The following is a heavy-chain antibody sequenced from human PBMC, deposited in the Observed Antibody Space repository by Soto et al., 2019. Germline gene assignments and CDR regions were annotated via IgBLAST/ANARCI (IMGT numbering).Heavy chain of an antibody. CDR1: GFTFSNFG. V-gene: IGHV3-23*01. CDR3: ARGRGEFDA. CDR2: LTGNGGTT. D-gene: IGHD2-21*01. J-gene: IGHJ5*02. Sequence: PGGSLRLSCEASGFTFSNFGMSWVRQAPGKGLEWVSGLTGNGGTTYYADSVKGRFTISRDNSKNTLSLQMNSLRVDDTAVYYCARGRGEFDAWGQGTPVTVSS.